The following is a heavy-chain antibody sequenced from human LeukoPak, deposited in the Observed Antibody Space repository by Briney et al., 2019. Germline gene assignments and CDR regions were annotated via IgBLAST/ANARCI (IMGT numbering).Heavy chain of an antibody. Sequence: GGSLRPSCAASRFSVSNNYMSWVRQAPGKGLEWVSVIYSGGGTYYADSVKDRFTISRDNSKNTLYLQMNSLRAEDTAVYYCARVIWSAGKYYFDYWGQGTLVTVSS. J-gene: IGHJ4*02. V-gene: IGHV3-66*01. D-gene: IGHD3-16*01. CDR3: ARVIWSAGKYYFDY. CDR1: RFSVSNNY. CDR2: IYSGGGT.